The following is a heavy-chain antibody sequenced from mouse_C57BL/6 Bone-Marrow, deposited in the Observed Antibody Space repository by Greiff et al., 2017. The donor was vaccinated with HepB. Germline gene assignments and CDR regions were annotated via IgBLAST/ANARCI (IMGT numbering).Heavy chain of an antibody. CDR1: GYTFTSYW. CDR3: ARTVPRRRSYYYAMDY. D-gene: IGHD1-1*01. V-gene: IGHV1-74*01. CDR2: IHPSDSDT. Sequence: QVQLQQPGAELVKPGASVKVSCKASGYTFTSYWMHWVKQRPGQGLEWIGRIHPSDSDTNYNQKFKGKATLTVDKSSSTAYMQRSSLTSEDSAVYYCARTVPRRRSYYYAMDYWGQGTSVTVAS. J-gene: IGHJ4*01.